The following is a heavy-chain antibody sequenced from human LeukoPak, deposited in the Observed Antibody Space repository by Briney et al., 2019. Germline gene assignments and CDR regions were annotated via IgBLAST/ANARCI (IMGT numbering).Heavy chain of an antibody. CDR1: GFTFSSYA. D-gene: IGHD3-22*01. V-gene: IGHV3-23*01. CDR2: ISASGGTT. Sequence: GGSLRLSCAASGFTFSSYAMTWVRQAPGKGLEWDSGISASGGTTYYADSVQGRFTISRDNSKNTLYVQMNSLRADDTAIYYCVKDSYYYDNSGYYYVKDHWGQGTLVTVSS. J-gene: IGHJ4*02. CDR3: VKDSYYYDNSGYYYVKDH.